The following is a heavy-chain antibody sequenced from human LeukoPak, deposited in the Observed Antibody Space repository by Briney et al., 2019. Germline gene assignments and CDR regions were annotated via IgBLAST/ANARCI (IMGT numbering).Heavy chain of an antibody. CDR1: GGSISSSSYY. CDR2: IYYSGST. J-gene: IGHJ4*02. V-gene: IGHV4-39*01. CDR3: ARVYPYFDY. Sequence: SETLSLTCTVSGGSISSSSYYWGWIRQPPGKGLEWIGSIYYSGSTYYNPSLKSRVTISVDTSKNQFSLKLSSVIAADTAVYYCARVYPYFDYWGQGTLVTVSS. D-gene: IGHD2-8*01.